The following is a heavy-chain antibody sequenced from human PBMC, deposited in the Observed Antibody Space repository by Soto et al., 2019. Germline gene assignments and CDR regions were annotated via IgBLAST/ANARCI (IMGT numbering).Heavy chain of an antibody. Sequence: QVQLQQWGAGLLKPSETLSLTCAVYGGSFSGFYWSWIRQPPGQGLEWIGEINHSGSTTYNPSLKSRVAISADTSKNQFSLQLSSVTAADTAVYYCVSKLGSCTGGSCNWYFDLWGRGTLVTVSS. D-gene: IGHD2-15*01. J-gene: IGHJ2*01. CDR2: INHSGST. CDR3: VSKLGSCTGGSCNWYFDL. V-gene: IGHV4-34*01. CDR1: GGSFSGFY.